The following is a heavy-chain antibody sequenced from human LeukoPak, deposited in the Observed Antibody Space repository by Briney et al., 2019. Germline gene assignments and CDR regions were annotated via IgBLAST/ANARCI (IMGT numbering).Heavy chain of an antibody. CDR1: GYTFTDYY. V-gene: IGHV1-2*02. CDR2: INLNSRGT. D-gene: IGHD3-10*01. J-gene: IGHJ4*02. Sequence: ASVKVSCKASGYTFTDYYMHWVRQAPGQGLEWMGWINLNSRGTNYAQKFQGRVTMTRDTSISTAYMELSRLRSDDTAVYYCARDLEYYPDYWGQGTLVTVSS. CDR3: ARDLEYYPDY.